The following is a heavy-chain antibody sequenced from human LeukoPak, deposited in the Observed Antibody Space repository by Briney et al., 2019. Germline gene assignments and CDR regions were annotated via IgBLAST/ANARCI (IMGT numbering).Heavy chain of an antibody. CDR1: GFTFSSYS. Sequence: GGSLRLSCAASGFTFSSYSMNWVRQAPGKGLEWVSSISSSSSYIYYADSVKGRFTISRDNAKNSLYLQMNSLRAEGTAVYYCAREMGSGWYHAFDIWGQGTMVTVSS. J-gene: IGHJ3*02. CDR3: AREMGSGWYHAFDI. CDR2: ISSSSSYI. V-gene: IGHV3-21*01. D-gene: IGHD6-19*01.